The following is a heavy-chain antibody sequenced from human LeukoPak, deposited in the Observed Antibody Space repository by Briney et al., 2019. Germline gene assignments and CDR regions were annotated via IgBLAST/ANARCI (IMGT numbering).Heavy chain of an antibody. J-gene: IGHJ4*02. CDR1: GGPISSGGYY. Sequence: SQTLSLTCTVSGGPISSGGYYWSWIRQHPGKGLEWIGYIYYSGSTYYNPSLKSRVTISVDTSKNQFSLKLSSVTAADTAVYYCARGVSVTSIDYWGQGTLVAVSS. CDR3: ARGVSVTSIDY. V-gene: IGHV4-31*03. D-gene: IGHD4-11*01. CDR2: IYYSGST.